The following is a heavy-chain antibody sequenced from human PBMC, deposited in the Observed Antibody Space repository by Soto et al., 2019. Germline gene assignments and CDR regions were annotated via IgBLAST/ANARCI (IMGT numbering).Heavy chain of an antibody. CDR3: ARDASMEYAFDI. Sequence: EVQLVESGGGLVKPGGSLRLSCAASGFTFSSYSMNWVRQAPGKGLEWVSSISSSSSYIYYADSVKGRFTISRDNAKNSLYLQMNSLRAEDTAVYYCARDASMEYAFDIWGQGTMVTVSS. D-gene: IGHD2-2*01. V-gene: IGHV3-21*01. J-gene: IGHJ3*02. CDR1: GFTFSSYS. CDR2: ISSSSSYI.